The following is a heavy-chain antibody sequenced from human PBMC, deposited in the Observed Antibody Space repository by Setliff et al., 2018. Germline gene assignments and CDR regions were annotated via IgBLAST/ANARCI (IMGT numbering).Heavy chain of an antibody. J-gene: IGHJ6*03. CDR2: TIPIFGTT. CDR3: VREGVDSRSSTDYRYYMDV. D-gene: IGHD4-4*01. V-gene: IGHV1-69*05. CDR1: GGTGRSEG. Sequence: SVKVSCKDSGGTGRSEGISWVRQAPGQGLEWMGGTIPIFGTTDYAQKFRGRVTIITDESTSTAFMQLSSLRSEDTAVYYCVREGVDSRSSTDYRYYMDVWGKGTTVTVSS.